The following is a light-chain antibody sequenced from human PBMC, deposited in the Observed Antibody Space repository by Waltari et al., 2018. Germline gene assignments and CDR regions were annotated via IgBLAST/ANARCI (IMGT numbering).Light chain of an antibody. J-gene: IGKJ2*01. CDR2: AAS. Sequence: DIQMTQSPSSLSVSVGDRVTITCRASQIISSYLNWYQQKPGKSPKLLIYAASSFQSVVPSMFSGSRSGTEFTLTISSLQPQDFPTYYGLQTYITPRMSTVGQGTNLGIK. CDR3: LQTYITPRMST. CDR1: QIISSY. V-gene: IGKV1-39*01.